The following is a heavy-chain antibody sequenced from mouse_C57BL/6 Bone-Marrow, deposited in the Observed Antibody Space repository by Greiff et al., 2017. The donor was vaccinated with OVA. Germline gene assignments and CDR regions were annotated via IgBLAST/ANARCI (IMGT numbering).Heavy chain of an antibody. J-gene: IGHJ4*01. Sequence: QVQLQQPGAELVMPGASVKLSCKASGYTFTSYWMHWVKQRPGQGLEWIGEIDPSDSYTNYNQKFKGKSTLTVDKSSSTAYMQLSSLTSEDSAVYYCARDSSGYCGDYWGQGTSVTVSS. CDR1: GYTFTSYW. D-gene: IGHD3-2*02. CDR3: ARDSSGYCGDY. V-gene: IGHV1-69*01. CDR2: IDPSDSYT.